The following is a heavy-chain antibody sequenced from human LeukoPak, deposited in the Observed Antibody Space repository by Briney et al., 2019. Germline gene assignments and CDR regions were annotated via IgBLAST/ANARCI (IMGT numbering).Heavy chain of an antibody. V-gene: IGHV3-7*01. CDR2: IKQDGGEK. J-gene: IGHJ4*02. CDR3: ARDSVHGYYDSSGYSTLLDY. Sequence: PGGSLRLSCAASGFTFDDYGMSWVRQAPGKGLEWVANIKQDGGEKYYVDSVKGRFTISRDNAKNSLYLQMNSLRAEDTAVYYCARDSVHGYYDSSGYSTLLDYWGQGTLVTVSS. CDR1: GFTFDDYG. D-gene: IGHD3-22*01.